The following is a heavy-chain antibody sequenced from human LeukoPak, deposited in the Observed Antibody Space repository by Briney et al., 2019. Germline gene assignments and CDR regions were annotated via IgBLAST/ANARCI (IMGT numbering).Heavy chain of an antibody. V-gene: IGHV1-18*01. CDR2: FNPENGNT. CDR3: ARATTVTTNYYHMDV. CDR1: GYSFVGYG. D-gene: IGHD4-11*01. J-gene: IGHJ6*03. Sequence: ASVKVSCKASGYSFVGYGITWVRQAPGQGLEWMGWFNPENGNTNYAQKVQGRVTMTTDTSTSTAYMELRSLRSDDTAVYYCARATTVTTNYYHMDVWGKGTTVTVSS.